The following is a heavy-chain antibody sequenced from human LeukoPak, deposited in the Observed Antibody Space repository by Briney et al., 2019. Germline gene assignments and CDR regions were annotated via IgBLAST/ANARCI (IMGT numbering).Heavy chain of an antibody. CDR2: IWYDGSNK. CDR3: ARDPGGYDFWSGYYTPTYYFDY. V-gene: IGHV3-33*01. CDR1: GFTFSSYG. Sequence: PGGSLRLSCAASGFTFSSYGMHCVRQAPGKGLEWVAVIWYDGSNKYYADSVKGRFTISRDNSKNTLYLQMNSLRAEDTAVYYCARDPGGYDFWSGYYTPTYYFDYWGQGTLVTVSS. D-gene: IGHD3-3*01. J-gene: IGHJ4*02.